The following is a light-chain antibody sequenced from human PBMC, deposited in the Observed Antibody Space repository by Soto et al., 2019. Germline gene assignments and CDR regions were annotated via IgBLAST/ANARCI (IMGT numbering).Light chain of an antibody. J-gene: IGKJ4*01. Sequence: DIQMTQSPSSLSESVGDRVTITCRASQYVDTYLNWYQQKPGKAPKLLIYGASSLQSGVPSRFSGIGSGTDFTLTISSLQPEDSATYYCQQYNSYAALTFGGGTKVEIK. CDR2: GAS. CDR1: QYVDTY. V-gene: IGKV1-39*01. CDR3: QQYNSYAALT.